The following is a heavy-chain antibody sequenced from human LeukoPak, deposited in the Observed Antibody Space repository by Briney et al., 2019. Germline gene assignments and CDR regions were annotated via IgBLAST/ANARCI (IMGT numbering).Heavy chain of an antibody. J-gene: IGHJ5*02. D-gene: IGHD3-22*01. Sequence: PSETLSLTCTVSGGSISSYYWSWIRQPPGKGLEWTGYIYYSGSTNYNPSLKSRVTISVDTSKNQFSLKLSSVTAADTAVYYCARGYYYDSSGYYYIPPWFDPWGQGTLVTVSS. CDR2: IYYSGST. CDR1: GGSISSYY. CDR3: ARGYYYDSSGYYYIPPWFDP. V-gene: IGHV4-59*01.